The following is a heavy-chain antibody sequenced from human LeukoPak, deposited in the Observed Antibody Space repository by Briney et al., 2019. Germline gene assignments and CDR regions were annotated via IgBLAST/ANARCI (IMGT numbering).Heavy chain of an antibody. J-gene: IGHJ5*02. CDR2: IYYSGST. CDR3: ARDPRRFIVGATLHWFDP. D-gene: IGHD1-26*01. Sequence: SETLSLTCTVSGGSISSSSYYWGWIRQPPGKGLEWIGSIYYSGSTYYNPSLKSRVTISVDTSKNQFSLKLSSVTAADTAVYYCARDPRRFIVGATLHWFDPWGQGTLVTVSS. CDR1: GGSISSSSYY. V-gene: IGHV4-39*07.